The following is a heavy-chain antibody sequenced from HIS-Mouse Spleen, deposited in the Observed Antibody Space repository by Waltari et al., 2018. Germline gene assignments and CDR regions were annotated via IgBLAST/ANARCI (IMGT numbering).Heavy chain of an antibody. V-gene: IGHV4-39*07. Sequence: QLQLQESGPGLVKPSETLSLTCTVSGGSISSSSYYWGWIRQPPGKGLEWIGSSYYRVRASYNPTLKSRVTISVDTSKNQFSLKLSSVTAADTAVYYCAREIPYSSSWYDWYFDLWGRGTLVTVSS. CDR1: GGSISSSSYY. J-gene: IGHJ2*01. D-gene: IGHD6-13*01. CDR3: AREIPYSSSWYDWYFDL. CDR2: SYYRVRA.